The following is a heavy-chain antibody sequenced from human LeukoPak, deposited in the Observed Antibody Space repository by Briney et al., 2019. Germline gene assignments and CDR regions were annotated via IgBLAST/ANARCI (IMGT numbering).Heavy chain of an antibody. J-gene: IGHJ4*02. CDR2: IYYSGST. CDR1: GGSISSSSYY. V-gene: IGHV4-39*01. CDR3: ARHSRVNGYFDF. D-gene: IGHD4-17*01. Sequence: SETLSLTCTVSGGSISSSSYYWGWIRQPPGKGLEWIGSIYYSGSTYYNPSLKSRATISVDTSKNQFSLKLSSVTAADTAVYFCARHSRVNGYFDFWGQGTLVTVSS.